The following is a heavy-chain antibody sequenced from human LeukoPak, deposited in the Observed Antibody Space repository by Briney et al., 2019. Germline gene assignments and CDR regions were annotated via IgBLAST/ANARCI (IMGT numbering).Heavy chain of an antibody. J-gene: IGHJ1*01. D-gene: IGHD3-22*01. CDR3: ARAPSEIGGYYPEYFRH. CDR2: IKSDGST. Sequence: GGSLRLSCAASGFTFSSYWMHWVRQAPGKGLVWVSRIKSDGSTNYADSVKGRFTISRESAKNTVSLQMNSLRAEDTGVYYCARAPSEIGGYYPEYFRHWGQGTLVTVSS. CDR1: GFTFSSYW. V-gene: IGHV3-74*01.